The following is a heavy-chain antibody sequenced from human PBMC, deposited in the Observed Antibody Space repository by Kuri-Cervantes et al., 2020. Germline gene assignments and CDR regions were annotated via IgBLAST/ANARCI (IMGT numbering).Heavy chain of an antibody. Sequence: GESLKISCAASGFTFSSYAMSWVRQAPGKGLEWVSAISGSGGSTYYADSVKGRFTISRDNSKNTLYLQMNGPRAEDTAVYYCAKTGRTADAFDIWGQGTMVTVSS. J-gene: IGHJ3*02. CDR1: GFTFSSYA. CDR2: ISGSGGST. CDR3: AKTGRTADAFDI. V-gene: IGHV3-23*01. D-gene: IGHD1-14*01.